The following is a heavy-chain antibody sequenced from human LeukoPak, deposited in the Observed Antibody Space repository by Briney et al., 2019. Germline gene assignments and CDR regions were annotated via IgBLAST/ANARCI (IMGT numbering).Heavy chain of an antibody. CDR1: GGSISSYY. J-gene: IGHJ4*02. D-gene: IGHD3-10*01. Sequence: PSATLSLTCIVSGGSISSYYWNWIRQPPGKGLEWIGYIYYSGSTNYNPSLKSRVTISVDTSKNQFSLKLSSVTAADTAVYYCARHTSYGHFDYWGQGTLVTISS. V-gene: IGHV4-59*08. CDR3: ARHTSYGHFDY. CDR2: IYYSGST.